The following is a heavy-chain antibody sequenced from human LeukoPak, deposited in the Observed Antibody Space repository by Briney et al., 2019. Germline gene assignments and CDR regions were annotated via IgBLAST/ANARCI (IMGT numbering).Heavy chain of an antibody. CDR3: ARDGYSFGHDFDY. Sequence: GGSLRLSCSASGFTFSSYWMHWVRHTPGKGLVWVSRIKGDGSSTSYADSVKGRFTISRDNAKNTLYLQMNSLRAEDTAVYYCARDGYSFGHDFDYWGQGTLVTVSS. D-gene: IGHD5-18*01. J-gene: IGHJ4*02. CDR1: GFTFSSYW. CDR2: IKGDGSST. V-gene: IGHV3-74*01.